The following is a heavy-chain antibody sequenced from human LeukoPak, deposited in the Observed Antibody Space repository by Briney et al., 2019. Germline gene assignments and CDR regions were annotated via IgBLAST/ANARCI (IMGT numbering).Heavy chain of an antibody. V-gene: IGHV4-30-4*01. CDR3: ARGDYNDGAGYLDH. CDR1: GGSIFSGDYY. D-gene: IGHD3-22*01. J-gene: IGHJ5*02. Sequence: SETLSLTCTVSGGSIFSGDYYWSWIRQPPGTGLEWIGYIYYNGITYYNPSLESRVTISVDTSKNQFSLKLSSVTAADTAVYYCARGDYNDGAGYLDHWGQGTLVPVSS. CDR2: IYYNGIT.